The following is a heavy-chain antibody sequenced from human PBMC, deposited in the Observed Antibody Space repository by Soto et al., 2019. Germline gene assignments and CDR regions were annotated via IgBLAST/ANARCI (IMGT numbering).Heavy chain of an antibody. D-gene: IGHD2-15*01. J-gene: IGHJ4*02. CDR3: AKEVGGYCSGGTCYSFDY. CDR2: MSYDGSNK. Sequence: QVQLVESGGGVVQPGKSLRLSCAASGFTFSNYGMHWVRQAPGKGLEWVAVMSYDGSNKYYGDSVKGRFTISRDNSKNTLYLQMNSLRAEDTAVYYCAKEVGGYCSGGTCYSFDYWGQGTLVTVSS. CDR1: GFTFSNYG. V-gene: IGHV3-30*18.